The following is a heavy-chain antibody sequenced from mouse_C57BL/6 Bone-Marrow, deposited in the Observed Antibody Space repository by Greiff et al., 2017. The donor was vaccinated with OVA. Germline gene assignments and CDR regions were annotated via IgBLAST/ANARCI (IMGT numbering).Heavy chain of an antibody. CDR2: IYPGAGDT. Sequence: QVQLQQSGPELVKPGASVKISCKASGYAFSSSWMNWVKQRPGKGLEWIGRIYPGAGDTNYNGKFKGKATLTADKSSSTAYMQLSSLTSEDSAVYFCARAYYYGSPYYFDYWGQGTTLTVSS. D-gene: IGHD1-1*01. CDR1: GYAFSSSW. J-gene: IGHJ2*01. V-gene: IGHV1-82*01. CDR3: ARAYYYGSPYYFDY.